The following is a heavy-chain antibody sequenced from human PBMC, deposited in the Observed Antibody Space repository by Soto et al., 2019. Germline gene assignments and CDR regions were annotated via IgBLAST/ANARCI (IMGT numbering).Heavy chain of an antibody. D-gene: IGHD3-3*01. J-gene: IGHJ6*03. CDR1: GYTFTSYY. Sequence: GASVKVSCKASGYTFTSYYMHCVRQAPGQGLEWMGIINPSGGSTSYAQKFQGRVTMTRDTSTSTVYMELNSLRSEDTAVYYCAAVLQATIFGVVAPMDVWGKGTTVTVSS. CDR3: AAVLQATIFGVVAPMDV. V-gene: IGHV1-46*01. CDR2: INPSGGST.